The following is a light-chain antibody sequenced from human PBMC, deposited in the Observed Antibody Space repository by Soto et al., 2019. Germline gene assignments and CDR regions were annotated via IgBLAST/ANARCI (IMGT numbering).Light chain of an antibody. CDR1: QDIRND. CDR3: LQHDSYPRT. CDR2: SAS. J-gene: IGKJ3*01. V-gene: IGKV1-6*01. Sequence: AIQMTQSPSSLSSSVGDRVTITCRANQDIRNDLGWYQHKPGKAPNLLIYSASSLHSGVPSRFNGSGPGTDFTLTISSLQPEDSATYYCLQHDSYPRTFGPGTKVDVK.